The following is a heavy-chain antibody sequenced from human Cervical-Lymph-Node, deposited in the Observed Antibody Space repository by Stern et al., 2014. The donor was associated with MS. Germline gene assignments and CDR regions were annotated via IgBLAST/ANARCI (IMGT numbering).Heavy chain of an antibody. CDR3: ARDRLYDTVWYQWYFDL. Sequence: DQLVESGPGLVKPSQTLSLTCTVSGGSISGGDFYWSWIRQSAGKGLEWIGRGYARGSTVYNPSFRSRAAMSGDTSKNQFSLGLTSVTAADTAVYYCARDRLYDTVWYQWYFDLWGRGTLVTVSS. CDR1: GGSISGGDFY. V-gene: IGHV4-61*02. CDR2: GYARGST. J-gene: IGHJ2*01. D-gene: IGHD3-16*01.